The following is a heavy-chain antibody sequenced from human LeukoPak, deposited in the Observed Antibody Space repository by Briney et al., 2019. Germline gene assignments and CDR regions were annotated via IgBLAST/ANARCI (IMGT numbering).Heavy chain of an antibody. CDR3: ARDDYDPFDY. D-gene: IGHD4-17*01. Sequence: GGSLRLSCAASGFTFSSYEMNWVRQAPGKGLEWVSYVSSSGGTIYYADSVKGRFTISRDNAKNSLYLQMNSLRAEDTAVYYCARDDYDPFDYWGQGTLVTVSS. V-gene: IGHV3-48*03. J-gene: IGHJ4*02. CDR2: VSSSGGTI. CDR1: GFTFSSYE.